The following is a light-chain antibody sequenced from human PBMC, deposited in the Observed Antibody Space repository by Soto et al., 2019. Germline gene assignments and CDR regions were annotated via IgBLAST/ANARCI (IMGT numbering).Light chain of an antibody. CDR3: ASKRDNGRV. Sequence: QSALTQPASVSGSPGQSITISCTGTSNDVGAYKYVSWYQQHPGKAPKVMIYDVSYRPSWVSNRFSGSKSGNTAYLTISGLQAEDEAVYYCASKRDNGRVSGGGTKLTVL. V-gene: IGLV2-14*03. CDR2: DVS. J-gene: IGLJ3*02. CDR1: SNDVGAYKY.